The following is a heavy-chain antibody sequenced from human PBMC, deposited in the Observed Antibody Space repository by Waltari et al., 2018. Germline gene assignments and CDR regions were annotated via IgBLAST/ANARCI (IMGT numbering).Heavy chain of an antibody. Sequence: EVQLVEAGGSLVQPGGSLRLSCGASGFIFLSYSMNWVRQAPGKGMEWVSYISPTSSTIYYADSVKGRFTIARDNGKDSLHLQMNSLRDEDTAVYYCATAARRRDVGDLSWGQGTLVTVSA. J-gene: IGHJ4*02. CDR1: GFIFLSYS. D-gene: IGHD3-16*02. CDR3: ATAARRRDVGDLS. V-gene: IGHV3-48*02. CDR2: ISPTSSTI.